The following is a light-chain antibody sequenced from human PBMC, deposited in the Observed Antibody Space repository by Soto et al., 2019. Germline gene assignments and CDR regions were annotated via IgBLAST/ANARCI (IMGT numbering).Light chain of an antibody. CDR1: SSNIGAGYD. Sequence: QSVLTQPPSVSGAPGQRVTISCTGSSSNIGAGYDVHWYQQLPGTAPKLLIYGNSNRPSGVPDRFSGSKSVTSASLAITGFQAEDEADYYCQSYDSSLNGRVFGTGTKLTVL. V-gene: IGLV1-40*01. CDR2: GNS. J-gene: IGLJ1*01. CDR3: QSYDSSLNGRV.